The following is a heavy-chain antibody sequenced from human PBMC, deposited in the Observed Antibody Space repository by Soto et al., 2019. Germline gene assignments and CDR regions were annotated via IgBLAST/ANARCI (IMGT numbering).Heavy chain of an antibody. Sequence: QVQLVQSGAEVKKPGASVKVSCKASGYTFTSYDINWVRQATGQGLEWMGWLNPNSGNTGFAQKFXGXVXLXXNTSVNTAYIELSSLRSDDTAIYYCATSGGGWYLYWGQGTLVTVSS. V-gene: IGHV1-8*01. CDR2: LNPNSGNT. J-gene: IGHJ4*02. D-gene: IGHD6-19*01. CDR1: GYTFTSYD. CDR3: ATSGGGWYLY.